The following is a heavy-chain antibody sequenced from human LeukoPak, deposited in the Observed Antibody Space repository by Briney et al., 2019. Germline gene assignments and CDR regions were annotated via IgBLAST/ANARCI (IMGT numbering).Heavy chain of an antibody. V-gene: IGHV3-23*01. J-gene: IGHJ4*02. CDR3: AKDGRYCSSTSCSRSATVTFDY. D-gene: IGHD2-2*01. CDR1: GFTFSSYA. Sequence: GGSLRLSCAASGFTFSSYAMSWVRQAPGKGLEWVSAISGSGGSTYYADSVKGRFTISRDNSKNTLYLQMNSLRAEDTDVYYCAKDGRYCSSTSCSRSATVTFDYWGQGTLVTVSS. CDR2: ISGSGGST.